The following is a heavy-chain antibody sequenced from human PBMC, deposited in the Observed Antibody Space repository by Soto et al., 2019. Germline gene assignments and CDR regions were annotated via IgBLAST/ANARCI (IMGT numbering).Heavy chain of an antibody. CDR1: GGSISSYY. Sequence: PSETLSLTCTVSGGSISSYYWSWIRQPPGKGLEWIGYIYYSGSTNYNPSLKSRVTISVDTSKNQFSLKLSSVTAADTAVYYCARGVVAATPGFDYWGQGTLVTVSS. J-gene: IGHJ4*02. CDR2: IYYSGST. V-gene: IGHV4-59*08. D-gene: IGHD2-15*01. CDR3: ARGVVAATPGFDY.